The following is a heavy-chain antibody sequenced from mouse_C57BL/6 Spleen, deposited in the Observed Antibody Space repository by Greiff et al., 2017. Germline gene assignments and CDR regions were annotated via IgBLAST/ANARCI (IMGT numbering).Heavy chain of an antibody. D-gene: IGHD2-4*01. V-gene: IGHV1-77*01. CDR3: ARALYYDYAGGYCYFDV. CDR1: GYTFTAYY. J-gene: IGHJ1*03. CDR2: VGPGRGST. Sequence: VQLQQSGAELVKPSASVKISCKASGYTFTAYYINWVKQRPGQGLSLIGKVGPGRGSTYYNEKFKGKATLTADKSSSTAYMQLISLTSEDSAVYFCARALYYDYAGGYCYFDVWGTGTTVTVSS.